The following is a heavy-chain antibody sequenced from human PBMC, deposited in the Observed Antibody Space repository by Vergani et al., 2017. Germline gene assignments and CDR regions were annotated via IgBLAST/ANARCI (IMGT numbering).Heavy chain of an antibody. D-gene: IGHD2-2*02. J-gene: IGHJ6*02. CDR1: GFTFSSYG. CDR3: ARDPFIVVVPAAIRPISVGYDYYGMDV. CDR2: IWYDGSNK. Sequence: QVQLVESGGGVVQPGRSLRLSCAASGFTFSSYGMHWVRQAPGKGLEWVAVIWYDGSNKYYADSVKGRFTISRDNSKTTLYLQMNSLRAEDTAVYYCARDPFIVVVPAAIRPISVGYDYYGMDVWGQGTTVTVSS. V-gene: IGHV3-33*01.